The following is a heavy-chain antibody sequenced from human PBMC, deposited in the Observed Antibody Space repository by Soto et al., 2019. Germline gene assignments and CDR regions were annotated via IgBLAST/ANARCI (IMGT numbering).Heavy chain of an antibody. CDR1: GFSLSTSGVG. V-gene: IGHV2-5*02. D-gene: IGHD2-2*01. CDR2: IYWDDDK. Sequence: QITLKESGPTLVKPTQTLTLTCTFSGFSLSTSGVGVGWIRQPPGKALEWLALIYWDDDKRYSPSLKSRLTITKDTSKNQVVLTMTNMDPMDTATYYCARTGVPTAMLLYYFDYWGQGTLVTVSS. J-gene: IGHJ4*02. CDR3: ARTGVPTAMLLYYFDY.